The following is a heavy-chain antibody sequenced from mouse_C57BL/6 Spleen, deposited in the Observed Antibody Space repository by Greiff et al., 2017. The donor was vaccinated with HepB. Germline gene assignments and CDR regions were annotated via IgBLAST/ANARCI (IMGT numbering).Heavy chain of an antibody. J-gene: IGHJ4*01. Sequence: QVQLQQSGAELVKPGASVKISCKASGYAFSSYWMNWVKQRPGKGLEWIGQIYPGDGDTNYNGKFKGKATLTADKSSSTAYMQLSSLTSEDSAVYCCARLGLYYYGSSYPYYAMDYWGQGTSVTVSS. CDR2: IYPGDGDT. CDR3: ARLGLYYYGSSYPYYAMDY. D-gene: IGHD1-1*01. V-gene: IGHV1-80*01. CDR1: GYAFSSYW.